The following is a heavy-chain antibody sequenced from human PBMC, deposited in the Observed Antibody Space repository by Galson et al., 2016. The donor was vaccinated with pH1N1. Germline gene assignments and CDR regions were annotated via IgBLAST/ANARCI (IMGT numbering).Heavy chain of an antibody. V-gene: IGHV1-18*01. CDR3: ARARESAFDI. J-gene: IGHJ3*02. CDR2: ISGYNGNT. D-gene: IGHD3-10*01. CDR1: GYTFRDFG. Sequence: SVKVSCKASGYTFRDFGFSWLRQAPGQGLEWVGWISGYNGNTNYAQNLQGRVTMTTDTSTSTAYMELRSLTSDDTAVYYCARARESAFDIWGPGTLVTVSS.